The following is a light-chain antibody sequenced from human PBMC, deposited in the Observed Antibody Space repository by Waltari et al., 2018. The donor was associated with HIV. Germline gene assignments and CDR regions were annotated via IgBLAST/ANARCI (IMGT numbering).Light chain of an antibody. CDR1: QSFLYRSTNKDY. CDR3: QQYYSTPWT. CDR2: WAS. Sequence: DIVMTQSPDSLAVSLGERATINCKSTQSFLYRSTNKDYVAWYQQKPGQPPKLLIYWASIRESGVPDRFSGSGSGTDFTLTISNLQAEDVAVYYCQQYYSTPWTFGQGTKVEIK. J-gene: IGKJ1*01. V-gene: IGKV4-1*01.